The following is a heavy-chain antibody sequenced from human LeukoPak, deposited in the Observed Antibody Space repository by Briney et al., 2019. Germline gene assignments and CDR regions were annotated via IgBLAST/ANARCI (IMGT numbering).Heavy chain of an antibody. CDR3: ARHVGGGYWYFDY. CDR2: ILYSGTT. CDR1: SGFFSRYGYY. Sequence: SETLSHTCTVSSGFFSRYGYYWGCLRLSTEKGREWIVSILYSGTTYNNPSLKSPVTMSVEPSKNQFFLGLHPVTAADTAVYYCARHVGGGYWYFDYWGRGTQVTVSS. V-gene: IGHV4-39*01. D-gene: IGHD2-15*01. J-gene: IGHJ2*01.